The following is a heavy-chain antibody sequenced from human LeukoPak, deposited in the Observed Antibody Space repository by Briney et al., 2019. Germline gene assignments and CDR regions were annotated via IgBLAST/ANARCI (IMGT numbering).Heavy chain of an antibody. CDR2: INHSGNT. V-gene: IGHV4-34*01. D-gene: IGHD1-1*01. CDR1: GGSFSDYY. Sequence: SETLSLTCAVYGGSFSDYYWSWIRQPPGKGLEWIGEINHSGNTNYNASLKSRATISVDTSRTQFSLKLSSVTAADTAVYYCARVNRNDVLFTWGPGTLVTVSS. CDR3: ARVNRNDVLFT. J-gene: IGHJ4*02.